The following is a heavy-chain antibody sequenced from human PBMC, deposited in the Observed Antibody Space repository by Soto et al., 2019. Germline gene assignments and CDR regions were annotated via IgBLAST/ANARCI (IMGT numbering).Heavy chain of an antibody. Sequence: GGSLRLSCAASGFTFSSFAMSWVRQAPEKGLEWVSAITDSGDSTYHADSVKGRFTISRDNSKNTLYLQMNSLRAEDTAVYYCAKGSRSSRPYFFDYWGQGALVTVSS. J-gene: IGHJ4*02. D-gene: IGHD6-6*01. CDR2: ITDSGDST. CDR3: AKGSRSSRPYFFDY. CDR1: GFTFSSFA. V-gene: IGHV3-23*01.